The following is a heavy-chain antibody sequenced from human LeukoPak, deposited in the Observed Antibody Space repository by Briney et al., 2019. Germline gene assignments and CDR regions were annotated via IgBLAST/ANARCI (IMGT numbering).Heavy chain of an antibody. D-gene: IGHD6-19*01. CDR3: ARVTLSVAGDFYYYYGLDV. J-gene: IGHJ6*02. Sequence: GSVKVSCKASGYTFTKYAISWVRQAPGQGLEWMGGISGYNGNTKYAQEFQGRVTMTTATSTSTAYMELRSLTSDDTAVYYCARVTLSVAGDFYYYYGLDVWAQGTTVTVSS. CDR2: ISGYNGNT. V-gene: IGHV1-18*01. CDR1: GYTFTKYA.